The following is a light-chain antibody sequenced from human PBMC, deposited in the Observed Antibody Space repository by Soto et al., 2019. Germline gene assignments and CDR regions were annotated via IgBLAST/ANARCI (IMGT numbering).Light chain of an antibody. Sequence: DIQMTQSPSTLSASVGDRVTITYRASQSISSWLAWYQQKPGKAPKLLMYKVSNLESGVPSRFSGSGSGTEFTLTISSLQPDDFATYHCQQYNDYPLTFGGGTKVEIK. CDR2: KVS. CDR3: QQYNDYPLT. V-gene: IGKV1-5*03. CDR1: QSISSW. J-gene: IGKJ4*01.